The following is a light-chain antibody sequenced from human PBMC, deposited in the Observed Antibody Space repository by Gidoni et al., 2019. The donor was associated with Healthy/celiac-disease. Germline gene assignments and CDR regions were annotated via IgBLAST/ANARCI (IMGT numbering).Light chain of an antibody. Sequence: EIGLTQSPGTLSLSPGERATLSCRASQSVSSSYLAWYQQKPGQAPRLLIYGASSRATGIPDRFSGSGSGTDFTLTISRLDPEDFAVYYCQQYGTFGPGTKVDIK. J-gene: IGKJ3*01. V-gene: IGKV3-20*01. CDR2: GAS. CDR3: QQYGT. CDR1: QSVSSSY.